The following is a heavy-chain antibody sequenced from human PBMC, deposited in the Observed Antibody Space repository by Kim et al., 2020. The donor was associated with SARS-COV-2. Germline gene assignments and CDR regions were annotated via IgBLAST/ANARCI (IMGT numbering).Heavy chain of an antibody. V-gene: IGHV3-21*01. Sequence: GGSLRLSCAASGFTFSSYSMNWVRQAPGKGLEWVSSISSSSSYIYYADSVKGRFTISRDNAKNSLYLQMNSLRAEDTAVYYCARDLWWVHGYSQFDYWGQGTLVTVSS. CDR2: ISSSSSYI. D-gene: IGHD5-18*01. CDR1: GFTFSSYS. CDR3: ARDLWWVHGYSQFDY. J-gene: IGHJ4*02.